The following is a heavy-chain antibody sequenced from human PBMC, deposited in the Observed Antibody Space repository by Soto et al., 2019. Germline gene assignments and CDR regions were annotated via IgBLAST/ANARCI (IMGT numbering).Heavy chain of an antibody. CDR3: AHSIRYFEWLIRYFDY. D-gene: IGHD3-9*01. J-gene: IGHJ4*02. V-gene: IGHV2-5*02. Sequence: QITLKESGPTLVKPTQTLTLTCTFSGFSLSTSGVGVGWIRQPPGKALEWLALIYWDDDKRYSPSLKSRLTITKDTGKHQVVLTMTNMDPVDTATYYCAHSIRYFEWLIRYFDYWGQGTLVTFSS. CDR1: GFSLSTSGVG. CDR2: IYWDDDK.